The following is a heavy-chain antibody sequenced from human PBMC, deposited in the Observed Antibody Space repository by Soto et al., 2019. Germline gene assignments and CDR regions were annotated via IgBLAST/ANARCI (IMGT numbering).Heavy chain of an antibody. CDR1: GGSFSGHF. D-gene: IGHD3-3*01. CDR3: AGWAVGIMIFGVPKDY. V-gene: IGHV4-34*01. J-gene: IGHJ4*02. CDR2: INQRGSA. Sequence: SETLSLTCVVYGGSFSGHFWRWIRQPRGEGREWVGEINQRGSADYNRSVKSPVSISVDTSNHPFSLKLTSVTAGDTAVYYCAGWAVGIMIFGVPKDYWSQGTQVTVS.